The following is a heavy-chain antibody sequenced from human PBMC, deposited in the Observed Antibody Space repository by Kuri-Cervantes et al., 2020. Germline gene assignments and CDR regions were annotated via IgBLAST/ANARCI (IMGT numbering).Heavy chain of an antibody. CDR3: ASHSRPHYYYYGMDV. V-gene: IGHV4-4*07. D-gene: IGHD6-13*01. CDR1: GGPISSYY. Sequence: SDPLTSTFKASGGPISSYYWSWIRQPAGKGLEWIARIYTSGSTNYTPSLKSRVTMSVDTSKNQFSLKLSSVTAADTAVYYCASHSRPHYYYYGMDVWGQGTTVTVSS. CDR2: IYTSGST. J-gene: IGHJ6*02.